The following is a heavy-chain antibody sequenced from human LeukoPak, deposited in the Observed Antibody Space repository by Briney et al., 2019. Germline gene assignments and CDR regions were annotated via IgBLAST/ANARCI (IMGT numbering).Heavy chain of an antibody. CDR2: IVVGSGNT. J-gene: IGHJ4*02. Sequence: SVKVSCKASGFTFTSSAVQWVRQARGQRLEWIGWIVVGSGNTNYAQKFQERVTITRDMSTSTAYMELSSLRSEDTTVYYCAAILRDDAWIENWGQGTLVTVAS. V-gene: IGHV1-58*01. CDR1: GFTFTSSA. D-gene: IGHD5-12*01. CDR3: AAILRDDAWIEN.